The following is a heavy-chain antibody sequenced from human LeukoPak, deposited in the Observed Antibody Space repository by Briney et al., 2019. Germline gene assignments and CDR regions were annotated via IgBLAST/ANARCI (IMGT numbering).Heavy chain of an antibody. D-gene: IGHD6-19*01. J-gene: IGHJ4*02. CDR2: ISYDGSNK. V-gene: IGHV3-30*03. CDR3: ARGGSSGWFY. Sequence: GGSLRLSCAASGFTFSSYGMHWVRQAPGKGLEWVAVISYDGSNKYYADSVKGRFAFSRDNSKNTLYLQMNSLRAEDTAVYYCARGGSSGWFYWGQGTLVTVSS. CDR1: GFTFSSYG.